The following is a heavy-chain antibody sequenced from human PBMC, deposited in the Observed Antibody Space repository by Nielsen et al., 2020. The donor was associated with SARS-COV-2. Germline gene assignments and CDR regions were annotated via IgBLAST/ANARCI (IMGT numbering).Heavy chain of an antibody. Sequence: WIRQPPGKGLEWVAVISYDGSNKYYADSVKGRFTISRDNSKNTLYLQMNSLRAEDTAVYYCARSPTSYGSENSWGYWGQGTLVTVSS. V-gene: IGHV3-30*04. D-gene: IGHD3-10*01. CDR2: ISYDGSNK. J-gene: IGHJ4*02. CDR3: ARSPTSYGSENSWGY.